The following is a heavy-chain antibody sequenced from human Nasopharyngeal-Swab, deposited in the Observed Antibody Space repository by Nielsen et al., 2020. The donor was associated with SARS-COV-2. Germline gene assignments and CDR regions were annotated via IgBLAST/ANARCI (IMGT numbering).Heavy chain of an antibody. J-gene: IGHJ3*02. D-gene: IGHD3-22*01. CDR2: IYYSGST. CDR3: ARATMIVVVIGAFDI. Sequence: WIRQPPGKGLEWIGYIYYSGSTYYNPSLKSRVTISVDTSKNQSSLKLSSVTAADTAVYYCARATMIVVVIGAFDIWGQGTMVTVS. V-gene: IGHV4-31*02.